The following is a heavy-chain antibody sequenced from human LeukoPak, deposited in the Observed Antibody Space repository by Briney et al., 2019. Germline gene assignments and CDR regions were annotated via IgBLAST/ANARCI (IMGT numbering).Heavy chain of an antibody. CDR3: AREYSSSPWAFDY. J-gene: IGHJ4*02. CDR1: GRTFISYT. Sequence: SVKVSCKASGRTFISYTISWVRQAPGQGLEWMGRIIPILGIANYAQKFQGRVTITADKSTSTAYMELSSLRSEDTAVYYCAREYSSSPWAFDYWGQGTLVTVSS. D-gene: IGHD6-6*01. CDR2: IIPILGIA. V-gene: IGHV1-69*04.